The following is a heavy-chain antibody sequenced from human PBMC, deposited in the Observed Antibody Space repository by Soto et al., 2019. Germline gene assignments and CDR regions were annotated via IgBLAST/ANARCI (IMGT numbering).Heavy chain of an antibody. D-gene: IGHD6-13*01. V-gene: IGHV1-69*12. CDR1: GGTFSSYA. Sequence: QVQLVQSGAEVKKPGSSVKVSCKASGGTFSSYAISWVRQAPGQGLEWMGGIIPIFGTANYAQKFQGRVTITADESTSTAYMELSSLRSEDTAVYYCARGGSSSWYPYYYYGMDVWGQGTTVTLSS. J-gene: IGHJ6*02. CDR2: IIPIFGTA. CDR3: ARGGSSSWYPYYYYGMDV.